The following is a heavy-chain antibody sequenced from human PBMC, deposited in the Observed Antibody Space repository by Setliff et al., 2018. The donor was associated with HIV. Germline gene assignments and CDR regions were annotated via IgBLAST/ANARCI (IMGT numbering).Heavy chain of an antibody. D-gene: IGHD3-22*01. Sequence: PSETLSLTCAVYGGSFSGYFWTWIRQPPQKRLEWIGEINHGGDTNYNPSLKSRVTISVDTSKNQFSLKLCSVTAADTAVYYCARVGDFYDGSGHYSVLDAFDMWGQGTKVTVSS. CDR3: ARVGDFYDGSGHYSVLDAFDM. CDR1: GGSFSGYF. J-gene: IGHJ3*02. CDR2: INHGGDT. V-gene: IGHV4-34*01.